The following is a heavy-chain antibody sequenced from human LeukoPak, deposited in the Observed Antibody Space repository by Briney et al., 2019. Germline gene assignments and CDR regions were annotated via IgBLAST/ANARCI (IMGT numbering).Heavy chain of an antibody. Sequence: SETLSLTCSVSGGSFSSYYWTWLRQPPGKGLEWIGYIYYTGSTNYNPSLKSRVTILLDTSNNQFSLKLSSVTAADTAVYYCTRAQYGYAFDYWGQGALVTVSS. J-gene: IGHJ4*02. V-gene: IGHV4-59*01. CDR1: GGSFSSYY. CDR3: TRAQYGYAFDY. CDR2: IYYTGST. D-gene: IGHD5-12*01.